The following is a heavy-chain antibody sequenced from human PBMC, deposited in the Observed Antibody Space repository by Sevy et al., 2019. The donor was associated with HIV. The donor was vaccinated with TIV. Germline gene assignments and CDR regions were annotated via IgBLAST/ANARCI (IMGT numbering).Heavy chain of an antibody. CDR3: VREGLGGYSYSLDY. J-gene: IGHJ4*01. CDR2: MKQDGSEE. D-gene: IGHD5-18*01. V-gene: IGHV3-7*01. Sequence: GGSLRLSCAASGFSFSIYWMSWVRQAPGKGLEWVATMKQDGSEEDYVDSVKGRFTIPRDNAKNSLFLQRNSLSAEDTAVYYCVREGLGGYSYSLDYWGHGTLVTVSS. CDR1: GFSFSIYW.